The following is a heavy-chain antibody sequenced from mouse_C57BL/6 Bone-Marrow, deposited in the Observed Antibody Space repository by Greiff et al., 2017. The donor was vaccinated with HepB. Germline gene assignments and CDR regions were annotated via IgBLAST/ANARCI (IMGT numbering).Heavy chain of an antibody. CDR3: ASPIYYYGSRWYFDV. CDR2: IDPSDSYT. J-gene: IGHJ1*03. D-gene: IGHD1-1*01. V-gene: IGHV1-69*01. CDR1: GYTFTSYW. Sequence: QVQLQQPGAELVMPGASVKLSCKASGYTFTSYWMHWVKQRPGQGLKWIGEIDPSDSYTNYNQKFKGKSTLTVDKSSSTAYMQLSSLTSEDSAVYYCASPIYYYGSRWYFDVWGTGTTVTVSS.